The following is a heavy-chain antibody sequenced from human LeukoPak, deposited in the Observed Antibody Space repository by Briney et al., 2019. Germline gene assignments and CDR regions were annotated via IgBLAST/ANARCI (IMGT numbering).Heavy chain of an antibody. Sequence: SVKVSCKASGGTFSSYAISWVRQAPGQGLEWMGRIIPTLGIANYAQKFQGRVTITADKSTSTAYMELSSLRSEDTAVYYCASSGWIQLWLDNYWGQGTLVTVSS. V-gene: IGHV1-69*04. CDR3: ASSGWIQLWLDNY. CDR1: GGTFSSYA. J-gene: IGHJ4*02. D-gene: IGHD5-18*01. CDR2: IIPTLGIA.